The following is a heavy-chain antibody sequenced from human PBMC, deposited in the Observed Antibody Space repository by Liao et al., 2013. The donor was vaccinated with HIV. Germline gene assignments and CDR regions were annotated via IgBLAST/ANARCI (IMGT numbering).Heavy chain of an antibody. J-gene: IGHJ5*02. V-gene: IGHV4-4*07. CDR2: IYTSGST. CDR1: GGSISSYS. D-gene: IGHD5-12*01. CDR3: ARVGYSGYDDNWFDP. Sequence: QVQLQESGPGLVKPSETLSLTCTVSGGSISSYSWSWIRQPAGKGLEWIGRIYTSGSTNYNPSLKSRVTISVDTSKNQFSLKLSSVTAADTAVYYCARVGYSGYDDNWFDPWGQGTLVTVSS.